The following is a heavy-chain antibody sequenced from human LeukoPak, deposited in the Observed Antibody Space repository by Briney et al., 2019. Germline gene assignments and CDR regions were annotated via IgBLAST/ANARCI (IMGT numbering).Heavy chain of an antibody. J-gene: IGHJ4*02. CDR2: IRSKTNNYAT. CDR1: GFSFSGSD. CDR3: TRLDSGTFDY. V-gene: IGHV3-73*01. D-gene: IGHD1-26*01. Sequence: GGSLKLSCAASGFSFSGSDMHWVRQPCGKGLEWVGRIRSKTNNYATAYSATVKGRFTISRDDSENTAYLQMNSLTTEDTAVYYCTRLDSGTFDYWGQGTLVTVSS.